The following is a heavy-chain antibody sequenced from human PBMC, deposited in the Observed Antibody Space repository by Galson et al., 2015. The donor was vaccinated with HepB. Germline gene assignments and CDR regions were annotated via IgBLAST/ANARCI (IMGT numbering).Heavy chain of an antibody. CDR1: GYTFTGYY. J-gene: IGHJ6*03. CDR2: INPNSGGT. CDR3: AAPDSLDYDYMDV. D-gene: IGHD2-21*01. Sequence: SVKVSCKASGYTFTGYYMHWVRQAPGQGLEWMGWINPNSGGTNYAQKFQGRVTMIGDTSISTAYMELSRLKSDDTAVYYCAAPDSLDYDYMDVWGKGTTVTVSS. V-gene: IGHV1-2*02.